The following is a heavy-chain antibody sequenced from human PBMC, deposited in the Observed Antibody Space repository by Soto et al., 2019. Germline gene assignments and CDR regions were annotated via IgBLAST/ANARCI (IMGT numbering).Heavy chain of an antibody. V-gene: IGHV3-21*01. Sequence: EVQLVESGGGRVKPGGSLRLSCAASGFTFSSYSMNGVRQAPGKGLEWVSSISSSSSYIYYADSVKGRFTISRDNAKNSLYLQMNSLRAEDTAVYYCARDQPGYSYGYGLGYWGQGTLVTVSS. CDR3: ARDQPGYSYGYGLGY. D-gene: IGHD5-18*01. CDR1: GFTFSSYS. CDR2: ISSSSSYI. J-gene: IGHJ4*02.